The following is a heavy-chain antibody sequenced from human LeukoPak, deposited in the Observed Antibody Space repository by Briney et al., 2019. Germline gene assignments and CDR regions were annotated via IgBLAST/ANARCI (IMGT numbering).Heavy chain of an antibody. J-gene: IGHJ4*02. CDR1: GGSISSSSYY. CDR2: IYYSGST. D-gene: IGHD1-26*01. Sequence: SETLSLTCTVSGGSISSSSYYWGWIRQPPGKGLEWIGSIYYSGSTYYNPSLKSRVTISVDTSKNQFSLKLSSVTAADTAVYYCARETPFTTSGSYPFGRGVVDYWGQGTLVTVSS. V-gene: IGHV4-39*07. CDR3: ARETPFTTSGSYPFGRGVVDY.